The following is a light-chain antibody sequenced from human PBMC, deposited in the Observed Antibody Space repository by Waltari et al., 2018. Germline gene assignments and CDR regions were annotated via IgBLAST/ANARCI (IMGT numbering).Light chain of an antibody. J-gene: IGLJ3*02. CDR1: SGDAGFYNS. CDR3: NSYTGSSSWV. Sequence: QSALTQPASLSGSPGQSITISCTGTSGDAGFYNSFSWYPQHPGKAPRLIIYDVSERPSGVSNRFSGSKSGNTASLTISGLQAEDEADYYCNSYTGSSSWVFGGGTKLTVL. CDR2: DVS. V-gene: IGLV2-14*03.